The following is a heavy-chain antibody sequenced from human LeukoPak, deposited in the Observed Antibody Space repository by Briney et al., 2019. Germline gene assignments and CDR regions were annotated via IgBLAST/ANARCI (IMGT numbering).Heavy chain of an antibody. CDR1: GGSFSGYY. CDR3: ARGRLAATKRLYNWFDP. Sequence: KPSETLSLTCAVYGGSFSGYYWSWIRQPPGKGLEWIGEINHSGSTNYNPSLKSRVTISVDTSKNQFSLRLSSVTAADTAVYYCARGRLAATKRLYNWFDPWGQGTLVTVSS. D-gene: IGHD4-17*01. CDR2: INHSGST. J-gene: IGHJ5*02. V-gene: IGHV4-34*01.